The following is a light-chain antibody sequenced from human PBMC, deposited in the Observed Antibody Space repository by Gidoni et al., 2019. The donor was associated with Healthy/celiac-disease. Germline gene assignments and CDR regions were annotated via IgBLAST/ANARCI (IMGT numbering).Light chain of an antibody. CDR3: QQYDNLPFT. Sequence: DIQMTQSPSSLSASVGDRVTITCQASQDISNYLNWYQQKPGKAPKLLIYAASNLETGVPSRFSGSGSGTDFTFTSSSLQPEDIATYYCQQYDNLPFTFGPGTKVDI. CDR2: AAS. J-gene: IGKJ3*01. V-gene: IGKV1-33*01. CDR1: QDISNY.